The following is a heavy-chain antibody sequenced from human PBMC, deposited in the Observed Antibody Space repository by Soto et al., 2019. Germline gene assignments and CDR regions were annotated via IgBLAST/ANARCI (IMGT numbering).Heavy chain of an antibody. CDR1: GFTFSSYS. D-gene: IGHD3-22*01. CDR3: ARQKDSSGYYYYYYGMDV. J-gene: IGHJ6*02. Sequence: PGGSLRLSCAASGFTFSSYSMNWVRQAPGKGLEWVSYISSSSSIYYADSVKGRFTISRDNDKNSLYLQMNSLRDEDTAVYYCARQKDSSGYYYYYYGMDVWGQGTTVTVSS. CDR2: ISSSSSI. V-gene: IGHV3-48*02.